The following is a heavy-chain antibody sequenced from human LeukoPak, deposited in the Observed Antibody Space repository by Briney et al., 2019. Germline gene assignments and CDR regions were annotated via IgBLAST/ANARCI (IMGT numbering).Heavy chain of an antibody. D-gene: IGHD6-25*01. V-gene: IGHV4-30-4*01. CDR3: AARLLSSDDAFDI. J-gene: IGHJ3*02. CDR2: IYYSGST. Sequence: PSETLSLTCTVSGGSISSGDYYWSWIRQPPGKGLEWIGYIYYSGSTYYNPSLKSRVTISVDTSKNQFSLKLSSVTAADTAVYYCAARLLSSDDAFDIWGQGTIVTVSS. CDR1: GGSISSGDYY.